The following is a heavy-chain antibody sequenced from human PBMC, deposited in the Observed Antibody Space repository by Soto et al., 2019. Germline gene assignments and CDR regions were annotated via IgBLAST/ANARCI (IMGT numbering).Heavy chain of an antibody. CDR1: GGSISSCGYY. CDR3: ARGGYCSGGSCYGISYMDV. J-gene: IGHJ6*03. Sequence: SETLSLTCTVSGGSISSCGYYWSWIRQHPGKGLEWIGYIYYSGSTYYNPSLKSRVTISVDTSKNQFSLKLSSVTAADTAVYYCARGGYCSGGSCYGISYMDVWGKGTTVTVSS. V-gene: IGHV4-31*03. CDR2: IYYSGST. D-gene: IGHD2-15*01.